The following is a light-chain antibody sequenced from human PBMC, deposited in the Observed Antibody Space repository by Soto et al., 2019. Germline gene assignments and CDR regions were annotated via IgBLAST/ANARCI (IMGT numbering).Light chain of an antibody. J-gene: IGKJ1*01. V-gene: IGKV1-5*03. CDR2: KAS. CDR3: QHYHSYPWT. CDR1: QSISSW. Sequence: DIQMTQSPSTLSASVGDRVTITCRASQSISSWLAWYQQRPGKAPNLLIYKASYLESGVPSRFSGSGSGTEFTLTISSLQPADFATYYCQHYHSYPWTFGQGTMVEIK.